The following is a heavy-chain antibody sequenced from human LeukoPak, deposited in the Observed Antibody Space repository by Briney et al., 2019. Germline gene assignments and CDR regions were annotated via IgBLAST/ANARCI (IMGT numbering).Heavy chain of an antibody. CDR1: GFTFSSYS. CDR3: ARVRAYSGYDY. V-gene: IGHV3-48*02. D-gene: IGHD5-12*01. CDR2: ISSSSSTT. Sequence: GGSLRLSCAASGFTFSSYSMNWVRQAPGKGLEWVSYISSSSSTTYYADSVKGRFTISRDNAKNSLYLQMNSLKDDDTAVYYCARVRAYSGYDYWGQGTLVTVSS. J-gene: IGHJ4*02.